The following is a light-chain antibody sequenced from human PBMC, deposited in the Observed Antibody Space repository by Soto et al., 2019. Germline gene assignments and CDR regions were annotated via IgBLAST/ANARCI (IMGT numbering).Light chain of an antibody. V-gene: IGKV3D-20*02. Sequence: EIVLTQSPGTLSLSPGEIATLSFSASQSVSSSYLAWYQQKPGQAPRLLIHDASSRATGIPDRFSGSGSGTDFTLTISSLEPEDFAVYYCQQRSNWPPITFGQGTRLEIK. CDR3: QQRSNWPPIT. J-gene: IGKJ5*01. CDR2: DAS. CDR1: QSVSSSY.